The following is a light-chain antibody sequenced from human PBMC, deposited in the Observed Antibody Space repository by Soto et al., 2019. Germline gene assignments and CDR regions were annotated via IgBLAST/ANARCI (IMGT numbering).Light chain of an antibody. CDR2: EVN. J-gene: IGLJ2*01. Sequence: QSVLTQRPSASGSPGQSVTISCTGTSSDVGAYNFVSWYQQHPGKAPKLMIYEVNKRPSGVPDRFSGSKSGKTASLTVSGLQAEDEAEYYCSSYGGSNNVVFGGGTKLTVL. CDR1: SSDVGAYNF. CDR3: SSYGGSNNVV. V-gene: IGLV2-8*01.